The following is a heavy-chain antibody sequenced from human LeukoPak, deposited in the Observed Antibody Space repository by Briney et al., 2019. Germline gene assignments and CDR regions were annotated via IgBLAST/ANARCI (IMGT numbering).Heavy chain of an antibody. CDR2: INPNSGGT. Sequence: GASVKVSCKASGYTFTGYYMHWVRQAPGQGLEWMGWINPNSGGTNYAQKFQGRVTMTRDTSISTAYMELSRLRSDDAAVYYCAREQYCSSTSCPGPGWFDPWGQGTLVTVSS. J-gene: IGHJ5*02. CDR3: AREQYCSSTSCPGPGWFDP. D-gene: IGHD2-2*01. V-gene: IGHV1-2*02. CDR1: GYTFTGYY.